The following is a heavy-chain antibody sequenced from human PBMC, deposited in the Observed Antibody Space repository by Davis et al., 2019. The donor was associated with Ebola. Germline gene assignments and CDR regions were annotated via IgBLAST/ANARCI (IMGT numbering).Heavy chain of an antibody. Sequence: MPSETLSLTCTVSGGSISNYYWSWIRQPPGKGLEWIGYIYYSGNTNYNPSLKSRVTISMDTSKNQFSLKLSSVTAADTAVYYCARGSFSNFWSGYYPHYYYGMDVWGQGTTVTVSS. D-gene: IGHD3-3*01. CDR2: IYYSGNT. J-gene: IGHJ6*02. V-gene: IGHV4-59*01. CDR3: ARGSFSNFWSGYYPHYYYGMDV. CDR1: GGSISNYY.